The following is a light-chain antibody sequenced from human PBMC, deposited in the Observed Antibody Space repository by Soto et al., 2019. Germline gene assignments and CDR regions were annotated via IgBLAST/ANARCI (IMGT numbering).Light chain of an antibody. CDR2: DAS. V-gene: IGKV3-20*01. CDR3: QQYNNWPIT. J-gene: IGKJ5*01. Sequence: EIVLTQSPGTLSLSPGERATLSCRASQRVRSSLAWYQQKPGLAPTLLISDASSRASGVPDRFTGGGSGTDFTLTIRRLEPEDFAVYYCQQYNNWPITFGQGTRLEIK. CDR1: QRVRSS.